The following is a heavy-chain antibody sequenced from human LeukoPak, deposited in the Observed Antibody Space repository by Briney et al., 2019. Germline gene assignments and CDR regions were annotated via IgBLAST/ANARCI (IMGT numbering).Heavy chain of an antibody. V-gene: IGHV4-30-2*02. CDR2: IYHSGST. J-gene: IGHJ4*02. CDR3: ARLTWDSSGYYFDY. Sequence: PSQTLSLTCTVSGGSISSGGYYWSWIRQPPGKGLEWIGYIYHSGSTYYNPSLKSRVTISVDRSKNQFSLKLSSVTAADTAVYYCARLTWDSSGYYFDYWGQGTLVTVSS. CDR1: GGSISSGGYY. D-gene: IGHD3-22*01.